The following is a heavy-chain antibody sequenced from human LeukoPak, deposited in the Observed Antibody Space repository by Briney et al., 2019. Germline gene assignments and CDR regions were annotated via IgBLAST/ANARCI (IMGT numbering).Heavy chain of an antibody. CDR2: IKHVGSEK. D-gene: IGHD3-10*01. J-gene: IGHJ4*02. V-gene: IGHV3-7*04. CDR1: GFTLSRYW. CDR3: ARDRDYYNYFEY. Sequence: PGGSLRLSCAASGFTLSRYWMSWVRQAPGKGLEWVANIKHVGSEKYYVDSVKGRFTISRDNAKNSLYLQMNSLRGEDTAVYYCARDRDYYNYFEYWGQGTPVTVSS.